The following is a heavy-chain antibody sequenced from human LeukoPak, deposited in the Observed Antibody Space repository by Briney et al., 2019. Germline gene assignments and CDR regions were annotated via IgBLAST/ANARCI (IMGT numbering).Heavy chain of an antibody. J-gene: IGHJ4*02. D-gene: IGHD1-20*01. CDR2: IYHSGST. V-gene: IGHV4-38-2*02. Sequence: SETLSLTCTVSGYSISSGYYWGWIGQPPGKGLEWIGSIYHSGSTYYNPSLKSRVTISVDTSKNQFSLKLSSVTAADTAVYYCARGLDNWNVYIFDYWGLGTLVTVSS. CDR1: GYSISSGYY. CDR3: ARGLDNWNVYIFDY.